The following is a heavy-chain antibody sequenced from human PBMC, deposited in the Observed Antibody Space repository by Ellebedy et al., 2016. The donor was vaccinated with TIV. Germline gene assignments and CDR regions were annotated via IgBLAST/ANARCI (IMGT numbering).Heavy chain of an antibody. D-gene: IGHD2-8*01. J-gene: IGHJ4*02. CDR2: VSGSGNTT. Sequence: PGGSLRLSCAASGFTFSASGMNWVRQAPRKGLEWVSYVSGSGNTTYYADSVKGRFTTSRDNAKSSLYLQMNSLRAEDTAVYYCARGVRDGDWGQGTLVTVSS. CDR1: GFTFSASG. CDR3: ARGVRDGD. V-gene: IGHV3-48*04.